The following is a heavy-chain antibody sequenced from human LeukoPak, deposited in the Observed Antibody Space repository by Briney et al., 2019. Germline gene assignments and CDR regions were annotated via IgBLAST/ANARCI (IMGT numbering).Heavy chain of an antibody. CDR1: GFTFRNSW. J-gene: IGHJ6*02. CDR3: VKRDGYKPRDYNGMDV. Sequence: GGSLRLSCAASGFTFRNSWMNWVRQAPGKGLVWVSRINSDGTTTTYADSVKGRFIISRDNAKNTLYLQMNSLRAEDTAVYYCVKRDGYKPRDYNGMDVWGQGTTVTVSS. V-gene: IGHV3-74*01. D-gene: IGHD5-24*01. CDR2: INSDGTTT.